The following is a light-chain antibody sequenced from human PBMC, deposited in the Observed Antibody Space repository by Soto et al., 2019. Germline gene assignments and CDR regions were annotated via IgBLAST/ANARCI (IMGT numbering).Light chain of an antibody. J-gene: IGKJ1*01. CDR2: GAS. V-gene: IGKV3-15*01. CDR1: QSVSSN. Sequence: EIVMTQSPATLSVSPGERATLSCRASQSVSSNLAWYQQKPGQAPRLLIYGASTRDTGIPARFSGSGSGTEFALTIGSLQSEDFAVYYCQQYNNWPPWTFGQGTKVEIK. CDR3: QQYNNWPPWT.